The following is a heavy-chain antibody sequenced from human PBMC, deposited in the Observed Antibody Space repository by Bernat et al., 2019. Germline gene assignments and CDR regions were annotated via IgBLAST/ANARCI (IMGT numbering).Heavy chain of an antibody. CDR2: ISASADST. CDR3: AKTLQVYCSISSCLNWFDP. D-gene: IGHD2-15*01. Sequence: EVQLLESGGGLVQPGGSLRLSCAASGFTFSTYAMSWVRQAPGKGLDWVSTISASADSTYYADSVKGRFTISRDNSKNTLYLQMNSLRAEDTAVYYCAKTLQVYCSISSCLNWFDPWGQGTLVTVSS. J-gene: IGHJ5*02. CDR1: GFTFSTYA. V-gene: IGHV3-23*01.